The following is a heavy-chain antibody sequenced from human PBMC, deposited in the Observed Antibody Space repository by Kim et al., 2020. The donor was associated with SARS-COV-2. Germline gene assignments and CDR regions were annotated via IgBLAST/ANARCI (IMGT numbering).Heavy chain of an antibody. Sequence: SETLSLTCTVSGGSISSSSYYWGWIRQPPGKGLEWIGSIYYSGSTYYNPSLKSRVTISVDTSKNQFSLKLSSVTAADTAVYYCARGQQGLNGIAAAGTGKNCFDLWGQGTMVTVSS. D-gene: IGHD6-13*01. CDR1: GGSISSSSYY. CDR3: ARGQQGLNGIAAAGTGKNCFDL. V-gene: IGHV4-39*01. CDR2: IYYSGST. J-gene: IGHJ5*02.